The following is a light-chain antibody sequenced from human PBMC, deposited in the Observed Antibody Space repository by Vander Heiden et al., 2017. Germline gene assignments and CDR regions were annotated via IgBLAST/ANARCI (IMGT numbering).Light chain of an antibody. V-gene: IGKV3-11*01. CDR1: QSVTSY. CDR2: DAT. J-gene: IGKJ3*01. Sequence: IVLTQSPAPLSLSPGESATLFCRASQSVTSYLSWYQQKPGQATRLLIYDATNRATGIPARFSGSGSGTDFTLTISSLEPEDFAVYYCQQRTAWPFTFGPGTKVDIK. CDR3: QQRTAWPFT.